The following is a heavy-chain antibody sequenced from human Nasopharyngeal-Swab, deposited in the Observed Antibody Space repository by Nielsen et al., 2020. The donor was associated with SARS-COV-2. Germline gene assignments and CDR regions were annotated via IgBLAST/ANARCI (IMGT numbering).Heavy chain of an antibody. Sequence: SLRLSCTASGFTFGDYAMSWVRQAPGKGLEWVGFIRSKAYGGTTEYAASVKGRFTISRDDSKSIAYLQMNSLKTEDTAVYYCTRTDYGSGSELDYWGQGTLVTVSS. V-gene: IGHV3-49*04. J-gene: IGHJ4*02. CDR1: GFTFGDYA. CDR3: TRTDYGSGSELDY. CDR2: IRSKAYGGTT. D-gene: IGHD3-10*01.